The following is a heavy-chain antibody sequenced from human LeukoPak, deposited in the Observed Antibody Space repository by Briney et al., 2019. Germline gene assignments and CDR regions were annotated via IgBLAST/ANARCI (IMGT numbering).Heavy chain of an antibody. CDR2: IYYSGST. D-gene: IGHD6-19*01. J-gene: IGHJ3*02. Sequence: SETLSLTCTVSGGSISSGDYYWRSIRQPPGKGLEWIGYIYYSGSTYYNPSLKSRVTISVDTSKNQFSLKLSSVTAADTSVYYCAKANSSGWYGDAFDIWGQGTMVTVSS. CDR3: AKANSSGWYGDAFDI. CDR1: GGSISSGDYY. V-gene: IGHV4-30-4*08.